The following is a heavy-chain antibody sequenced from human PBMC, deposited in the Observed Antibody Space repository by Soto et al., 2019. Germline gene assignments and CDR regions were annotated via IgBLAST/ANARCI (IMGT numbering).Heavy chain of an antibody. CDR2: ISGSGGST. CDR3: ARANWNGGWFDP. V-gene: IGHV3-23*01. CDR1: GFTFSSYA. Sequence: GGSLRLSCAASGFTFSSYAMSWVRQAPGKGLEWVSAISGSGGSTYYADPVKGRFTISRDNSKNTLYLQMNSLRAEDTAVYYCARANWNGGWFDPWGQGTLVTVSS. J-gene: IGHJ5*02. D-gene: IGHD1-20*01.